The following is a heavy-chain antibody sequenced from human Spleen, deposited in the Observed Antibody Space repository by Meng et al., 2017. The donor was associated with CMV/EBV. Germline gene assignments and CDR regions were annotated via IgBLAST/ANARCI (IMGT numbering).Heavy chain of an antibody. CDR1: GFTFSSYA. CDR2: ISYDGSNK. Sequence: GESLKISCAASGFTFSSYAMHWVRQAPGKGLEWVAVISYDGSNKYYADSVKGRFTISRDNSKNTLYLQMNSLRAEDTAVYYCARAYSSGWNDAFDIWGQGTMVTASS. V-gene: IGHV3-30-3*01. D-gene: IGHD6-19*01. CDR3: ARAYSSGWNDAFDI. J-gene: IGHJ3*02.